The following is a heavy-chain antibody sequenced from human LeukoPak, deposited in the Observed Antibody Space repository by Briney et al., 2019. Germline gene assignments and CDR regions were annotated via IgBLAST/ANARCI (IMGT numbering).Heavy chain of an antibody. D-gene: IGHD6-13*01. CDR2: ISSSSSYI. CDR1: GFTFSSYS. J-gene: IGHJ4*02. Sequence: GGSLRLSCAASGFTFSSYSMNWVRQAPGKGLEWVSSISSSSSYIYYADSVKGRFTISRDNAKNSLYLQMTGLRAEDTAVYYCAKDTSSWPQTYFDYWGQGTLVTVSS. CDR3: AKDTSSWPQTYFDY. V-gene: IGHV3-21*03.